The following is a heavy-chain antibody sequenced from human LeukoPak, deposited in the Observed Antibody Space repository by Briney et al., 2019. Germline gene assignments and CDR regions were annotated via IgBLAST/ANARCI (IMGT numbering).Heavy chain of an antibody. V-gene: IGHV1-69*05. J-gene: IGHJ4*02. CDR2: IIPIFGTA. CDR1: GGTFSSYA. CDR3: ARGSPIFGAPIDY. D-gene: IGHD3-3*01. Sequence: SVKVSCKASGGTFSSYAISWVRQAPGQGLEWMGGIIPIFGTANYAQKFQGRVTITTDESTSTAYMELSSLRSEDTAVYYCARGSPIFGAPIDYWGQGTLVTVSS.